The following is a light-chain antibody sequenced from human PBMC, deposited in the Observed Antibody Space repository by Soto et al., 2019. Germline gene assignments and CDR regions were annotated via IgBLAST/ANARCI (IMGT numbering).Light chain of an antibody. Sequence: QSALAQPASVSGSPGQSITISCTGSSSDIGGYGSVSWYQQHPGRAPKLIIYDVSNRPSGVSDRFSGSKSGNTASLTISGLQAEDEADYYCNSYTVTTTPGYVFGAGTKVTVL. CDR2: DVS. CDR1: SSDIGGYGS. V-gene: IGLV2-14*03. CDR3: NSYTVTTTPGYV. J-gene: IGLJ1*01.